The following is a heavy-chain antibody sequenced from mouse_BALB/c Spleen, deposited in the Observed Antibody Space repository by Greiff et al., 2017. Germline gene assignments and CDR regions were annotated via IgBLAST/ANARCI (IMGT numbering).Heavy chain of an antibody. CDR2: INSNGGST. CDR1: GFTFSSYG. CDR3: ARDQGYYAMDY. D-gene: IGHD3-2*02. V-gene: IGHV5-6-3*01. J-gene: IGHJ4*01. Sequence: EVMLVESGGGLVQPGGSLKLSCAASGFTFSSYGMSWVRQTPDKRLELVATINSNGGSTYYPDSVKGRFTISRDNAKNTLYLQMSSLKSEDTAMYYCARDQGYYAMDYWGQGTSVTVSS.